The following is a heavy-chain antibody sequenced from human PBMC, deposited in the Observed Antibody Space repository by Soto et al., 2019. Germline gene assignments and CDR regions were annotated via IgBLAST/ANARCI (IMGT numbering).Heavy chain of an antibody. Sequence: GAKLRSPTQTVTMDCTSSAFSFRTGGEGVGWIRQPPGKALEWLALIYWDDDKRYSPSLRSRLTITKDTSKNQVVLTMTNMDPVDTATYYCIQSRCGGDCLQSYASYYYSGMDVWGQGTSVTVTS. CDR2: IYWDDDK. V-gene: IGHV2-5*02. D-gene: IGHD2-21*02. CDR1: AFSFRTGGEG. J-gene: IGHJ6*01. CDR3: IQSRCGGDCLQSYASYYYSGMDV.